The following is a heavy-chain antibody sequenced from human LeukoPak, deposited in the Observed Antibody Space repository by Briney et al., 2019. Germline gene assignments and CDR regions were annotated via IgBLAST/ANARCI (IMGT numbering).Heavy chain of an antibody. D-gene: IGHD2-15*01. J-gene: IGHJ4*02. CDR1: GGSISSSSYY. CDR2: IYYSGST. Sequence: KASETLSLTCTVSGGSISSSSYYWGWIRQPPGKGLEWIGSIYYSGSTYYNPSLKSRFTISVDTSKNQFSLKLSSVTAADTAVYYCAILTPTYYFDYWGQGTLVTVSS. V-gene: IGHV4-39*07. CDR3: AILTPTYYFDY.